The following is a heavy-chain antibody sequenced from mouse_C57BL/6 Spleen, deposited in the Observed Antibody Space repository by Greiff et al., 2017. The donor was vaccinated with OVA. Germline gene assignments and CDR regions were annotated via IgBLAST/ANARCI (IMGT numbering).Heavy chain of an antibody. V-gene: IGHV14-2*01. J-gene: IGHJ4*01. CDR1: GFNIKDYY. CDR3: AKDYDGNYYAMDY. Sequence: VQLQQSGAELVKPGASVKLSCTASGFNIKDYYMHWVKQRTEQGLEWIGRIDPEDGETKYAPKFQGKATITADTSSNTAHLQLSSLTSEDTAVYYCAKDYDGNYYAMDYWGQGTSVTVSS. D-gene: IGHD2-4*01. CDR2: IDPEDGET.